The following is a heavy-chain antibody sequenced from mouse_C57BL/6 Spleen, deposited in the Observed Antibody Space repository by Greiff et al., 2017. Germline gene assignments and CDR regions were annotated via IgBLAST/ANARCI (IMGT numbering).Heavy chain of an antibody. CDR1: GYSFTSYY. D-gene: IGHD3-1*01. J-gene: IGHJ4*01. CDR3: ARERATGAMDY. Sequence: VKLVESGPELVKPGASVKISCKASGYSFTSYYIHWVKQRPGQGLEWIGWIYPGSGNTKYNEKFKGKATLTADTSSSTAYMQLSSLTSEDSAVYYCARERATGAMDYWGQGTSVTVSS. V-gene: IGHV1-66*01. CDR2: IYPGSGNT.